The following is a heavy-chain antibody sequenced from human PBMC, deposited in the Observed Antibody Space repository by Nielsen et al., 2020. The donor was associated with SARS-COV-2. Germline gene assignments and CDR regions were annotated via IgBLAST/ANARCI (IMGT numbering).Heavy chain of an antibody. Sequence: GESLKISCEASGFSFGSFVMNWVRQAPGKGLEWVGRIKSKDDGGTTDYAGPVKGRFTISRDDSKNTLYVQMNSLKTEDTAVYYCTTGGITMVRGVMQYWGQGTLVTVSP. J-gene: IGHJ1*01. D-gene: IGHD3-10*01. CDR2: IKSKDDGGTT. CDR3: TTGGITMVRGVMQY. CDR1: GFSFGSFV. V-gene: IGHV3-15*01.